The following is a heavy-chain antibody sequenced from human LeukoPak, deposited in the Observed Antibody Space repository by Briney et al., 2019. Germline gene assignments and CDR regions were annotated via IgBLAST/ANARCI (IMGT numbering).Heavy chain of an antibody. D-gene: IGHD6-19*01. J-gene: IGHJ6*02. V-gene: IGHV3-23*01. CDR2: ISGSGGST. CDR1: GFTFSSYA. CDR3: ARLYSSGWPLECMDV. Sequence: GGSLRLSCAASGFTFSSYAMSWVRQAPGKGLEWVSAISGSGGSTYYADSVEGRFTISRDNSKNTLYLQMNSLRAEDTAVYYCARLYSSGWPLECMDVWGQGTTVTVSS.